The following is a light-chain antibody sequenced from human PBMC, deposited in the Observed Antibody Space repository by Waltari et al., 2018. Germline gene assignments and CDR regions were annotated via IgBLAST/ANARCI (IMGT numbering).Light chain of an antibody. CDR3: QQYGSSPLA. CDR1: QSVSRSY. CDR2: GAS. J-gene: IGKJ1*01. V-gene: IGKV3-20*01. Sequence: EIVLTQSPGTLSLSPGERATLSCRASQSVSRSYLAWYQQQPGQAPRLLIYGASSRATGIPDRFSGSGSGTDFTLTISRLEPEDFALYFCQQYGSSPLAFGQGTKVEIK.